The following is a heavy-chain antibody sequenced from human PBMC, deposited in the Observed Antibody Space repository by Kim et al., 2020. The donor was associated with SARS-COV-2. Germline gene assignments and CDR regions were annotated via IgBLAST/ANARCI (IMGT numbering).Heavy chain of an antibody. Sequence: GESLKISCKGSGYSFTTYWITWVRQLPGKGLEWMGRIDPRDSYINYNPSFQGHVTISVDESLTTAYLQWSSLKASDTAMYYCARHESVIPLFFDSWGQGTLVTVSS. J-gene: IGHJ4*02. V-gene: IGHV5-10-1*01. CDR2: IDPRDSYI. CDR3: ARHESVIPLFFDS. D-gene: IGHD2-21*01. CDR1: GYSFTTYW.